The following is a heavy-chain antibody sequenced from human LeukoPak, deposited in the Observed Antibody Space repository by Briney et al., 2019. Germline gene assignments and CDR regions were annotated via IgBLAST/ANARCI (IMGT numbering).Heavy chain of an antibody. CDR2: ISYDGSNK. Sequence: PGGSLRLSCAASGFTFSSYGMHWVRQAPGKGLEWVAVISYDGSNKYYADSVEGRFTISRDNSKNTLYLQMNSLRAEDTAVYYCAKVFRLSRSAGGYYGMDVWGQGTTVTVSS. D-gene: IGHD3-10*01. CDR3: AKVFRLSRSAGGYYGMDV. J-gene: IGHJ6*02. V-gene: IGHV3-30*18. CDR1: GFTFSSYG.